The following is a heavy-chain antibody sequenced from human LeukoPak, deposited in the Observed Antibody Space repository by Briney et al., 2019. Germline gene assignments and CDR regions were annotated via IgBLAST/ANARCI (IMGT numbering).Heavy chain of an antibody. CDR3: ARDLGRLSGGYCSGGSCYGALGY. Sequence: GGSLRLSCAAPGFTFSSYEMNWVRQAPGKGLEWVSYISSSGSTIYYADSVKGRFTISRDNAKNSLYLQMNSLRAEDTAVYYCARDLGRLSGGYCSGGSCYGALGYWGQGTLVTVSS. V-gene: IGHV3-48*03. CDR1: GFTFSSYE. CDR2: ISSSGSTI. D-gene: IGHD2-15*01. J-gene: IGHJ4*02.